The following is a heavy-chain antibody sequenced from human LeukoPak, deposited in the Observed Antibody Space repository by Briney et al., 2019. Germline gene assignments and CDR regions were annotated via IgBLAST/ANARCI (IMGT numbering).Heavy chain of an antibody. CDR3: ARTRRGRVVPAATQEKSYWYFDL. D-gene: IGHD2-2*01. CDR1: GGSISSGSYY. J-gene: IGHJ2*01. Sequence: SETLSLTCTVSGGSISSGSYYWSWIRQPAGKGLEWIGRIYTSGSTNYNPSLKSRVTISVDTSKNQFSLKLSSVTAADTAVYYCARTRRGRVVPAATQEKSYWYFDLWGRGTLVTVSS. CDR2: IYTSGST. V-gene: IGHV4-61*02.